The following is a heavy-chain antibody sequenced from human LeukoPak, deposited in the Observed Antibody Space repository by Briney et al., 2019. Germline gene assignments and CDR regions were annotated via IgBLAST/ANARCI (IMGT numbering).Heavy chain of an antibody. V-gene: IGHV1-69*04. Sequence: GASVKVSCKASGGTFSSYAISWVRQAPGQGLEWMGRIIPILGIANYAQKFQGRVTITADKSTSTAYMELSRLRSDDTAVYYCARARPVRGYYFDYWGQGTLVTVPS. CDR2: IIPILGIA. CDR3: ARARPVRGYYFDY. J-gene: IGHJ4*02. CDR1: GGTFSSYA. D-gene: IGHD3-10*01.